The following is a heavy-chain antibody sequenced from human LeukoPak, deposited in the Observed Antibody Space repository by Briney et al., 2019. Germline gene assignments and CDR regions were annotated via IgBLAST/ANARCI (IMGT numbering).Heavy chain of an antibody. J-gene: IGHJ4*02. D-gene: IGHD3-10*01. CDR2: ITSSSSYI. V-gene: IGHV3-21*01. Sequence: GGSLRFSCAASGFTVSNNYMSWVRQAPGKGLEWVSSITSSSSYIYYANSVKGRFTISRDNAKNSLYLQMNSLRAEDTAVYYCARVMSGSLTFDFWGQGTLVTVSS. CDR3: ARVMSGSLTFDF. CDR1: GFTVSNNY.